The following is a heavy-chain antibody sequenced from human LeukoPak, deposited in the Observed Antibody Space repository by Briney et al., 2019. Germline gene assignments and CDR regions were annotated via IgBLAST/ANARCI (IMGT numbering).Heavy chain of an antibody. D-gene: IGHD6-19*01. Sequence: SVKVTCKASGGTFSSYAISWVRQAPGQGLEWMGRIIPIFGTANYAQKFQGRVTITTDESTSTAYMELSSLRSEDTAVYYCASSPRSSGRKGGFDYWGQGTLVTVSS. CDR3: ASSPRSSGRKGGFDY. V-gene: IGHV1-69*05. J-gene: IGHJ4*02. CDR1: GGTFSSYA. CDR2: IIPIFGTA.